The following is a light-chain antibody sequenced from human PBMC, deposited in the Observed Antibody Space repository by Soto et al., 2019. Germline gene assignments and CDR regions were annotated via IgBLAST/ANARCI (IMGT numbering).Light chain of an antibody. CDR2: GAS. J-gene: IGKJ1*01. Sequence: EIVMTQSPATLSASPGERAALSCRASQSVSSSLAWYQQKPGQAPRLLIYGASTRATGIPARFGGSGSGTEFTLTISSLQSEDFAVYYCQQYNKWPRTFGQGTKVDIK. CDR1: QSVSSS. CDR3: QQYNKWPRT. V-gene: IGKV3-15*01.